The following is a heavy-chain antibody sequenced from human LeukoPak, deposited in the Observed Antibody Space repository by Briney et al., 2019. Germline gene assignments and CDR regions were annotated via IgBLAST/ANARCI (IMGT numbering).Heavy chain of an antibody. CDR2: IKNDGSEK. Sequence: GGSLRLSCAVSGITLSNYGMSWVRQAPGKGLEWVANIKNDGSEKYYVDSVKGRFTISRDNAENSLFLQMNSLRVEDTAIYYCTRDSGLTGYDLLDYWGQGTLVTVSS. CDR3: TRDSGLTGYDLLDY. CDR1: GITLSNYG. D-gene: IGHD5-12*01. J-gene: IGHJ4*02. V-gene: IGHV3-7*01.